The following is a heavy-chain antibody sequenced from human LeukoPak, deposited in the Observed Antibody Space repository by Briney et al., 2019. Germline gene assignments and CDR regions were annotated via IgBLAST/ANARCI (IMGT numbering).Heavy chain of an antibody. CDR2: IIPILGIA. Sequence: ASVKVSCKASGGTFSSYAISWVRQAHGQGLEWMGRIIPILGIANYAQKFQGRVTITADKSTSTAYMELSSLRSEDTAVYYCARHYGGISSSFDYWGQGTLVTVSS. CDR3: ARHYGGISSSFDY. CDR1: GGTFSSYA. J-gene: IGHJ4*02. D-gene: IGHD4-17*01. V-gene: IGHV1-69*04.